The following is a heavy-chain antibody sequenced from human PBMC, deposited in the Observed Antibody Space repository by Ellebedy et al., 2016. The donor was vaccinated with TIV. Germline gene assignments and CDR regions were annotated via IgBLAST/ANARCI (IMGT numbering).Heavy chain of an antibody. CDR1: GFTFSSFA. CDR2: ISADGSST. D-gene: IGHD3-16*01. V-gene: IGHV3-23*01. J-gene: IGHJ4*02. CDR3: AKGTSSGFNYDRVGFEY. Sequence: GESLKISCAASGFTFSSFAIHWVRQAPGKGLEWLSVISADGSSTYHADSVKGRFTISRDNSKNTLYLQMNRLRIEDTAIYYCAKGTSSGFNYDRVGFEYWGQGTLVTVSS.